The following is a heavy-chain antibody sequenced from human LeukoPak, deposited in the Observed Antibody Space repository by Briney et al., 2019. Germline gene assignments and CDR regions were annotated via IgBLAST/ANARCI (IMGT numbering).Heavy chain of an antibody. Sequence: GGSLRLSCAASGFTVSSNYMSWVRQAPGKGLEWVSAIYSGGSTYYADSVKGRFTISRDNSKSTLYLQMNSLRAEDTAVYYCATDGAYCGGDCYSGRYYYYMDVWGKGTTVTISS. CDR2: IYSGGST. CDR1: GFTVSSNY. CDR3: ATDGAYCGGDCYSGRYYYYMDV. V-gene: IGHV3-53*01. J-gene: IGHJ6*03. D-gene: IGHD2-21*02.